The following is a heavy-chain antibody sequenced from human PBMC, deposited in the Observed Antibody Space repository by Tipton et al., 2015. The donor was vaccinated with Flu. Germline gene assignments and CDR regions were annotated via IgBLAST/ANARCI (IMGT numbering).Heavy chain of an antibody. V-gene: IGHV4-59*11. D-gene: IGHD3-16*01. CDR2: IYYGGSI. CDR1: GGSISSHY. J-gene: IGHJ3*02. CDR3: AREWGDAFDI. Sequence: LRLSCTVSGGSISSHYWSWIRQPPGKGLEWIGYIYYGGSISYNPSLKSRVTISVDTSKNQFSLKLSSVTAADTAVYYCAREWGDAFDIWGQGTMVTVSS.